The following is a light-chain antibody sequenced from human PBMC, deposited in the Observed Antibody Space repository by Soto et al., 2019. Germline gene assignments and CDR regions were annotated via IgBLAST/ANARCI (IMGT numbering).Light chain of an antibody. CDR1: ESISGW. J-gene: IGKJ1*01. V-gene: IGKV1-5*01. Sequence: DIQMTQSPSTLSASAGDRVTITCRASESISGWLAWYQQKPGKAPKLLIYDASTLQSGVPSRVSGSGSGTEFTLTTSSLQPDDFATYYCQQYNSYPWTFGQGTKVDIK. CDR3: QQYNSYPWT. CDR2: DAS.